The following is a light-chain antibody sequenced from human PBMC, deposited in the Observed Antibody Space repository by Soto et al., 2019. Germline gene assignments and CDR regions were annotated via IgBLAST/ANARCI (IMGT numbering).Light chain of an antibody. V-gene: IGLV2-11*01. J-gene: IGLJ3*02. CDR1: SSDVGGYNY. Sequence: QSALTQPRSVSGSPGQSVTISCTGTSSDVGGYNYVSWYQQYPGQVPKLMIYDVSKRPSGVPDRFSGSKSDNTASLSISGLPSEDEADYYCCSYAGSYTLVFGGGTKVTVL. CDR2: DVS. CDR3: CSYAGSYTLV.